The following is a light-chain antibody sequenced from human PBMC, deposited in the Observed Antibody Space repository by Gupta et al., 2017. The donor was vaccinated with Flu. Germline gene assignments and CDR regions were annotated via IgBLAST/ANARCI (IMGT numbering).Light chain of an antibody. CDR2: AAS. Sequence: EIVLTRASGTLSLSPGERATLSCSASQTIRASFLAWYQQKPGQAPSLLIYAASSRVTGIPGRFSASWCGTYFTLTISRLEPEDSAVYYCQQDGSSPYTFSQGTKLEIK. V-gene: IGKV3-20*01. CDR1: QTIRASF. CDR3: QQDGSSPYT. J-gene: IGKJ2*01.